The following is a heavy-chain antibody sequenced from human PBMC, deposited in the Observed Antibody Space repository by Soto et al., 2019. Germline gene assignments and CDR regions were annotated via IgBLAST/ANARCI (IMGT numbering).Heavy chain of an antibody. CDR2: ISTFHGNT. CDR3: ARDTYDTTGYPLDY. Sequence: ASVKVSCKASRYTFTSYCIRCVRQARGQGLEWMGWISTFHGNTNYAQKFQGSVTRTTDTSTSTAYMELRSLTSDDTAIYYCARDTYDTTGYPLDYWGQGTLVTVSS. V-gene: IGHV1-18*04. J-gene: IGHJ4*02. CDR1: RYTFTSYC. D-gene: IGHD3-22*01.